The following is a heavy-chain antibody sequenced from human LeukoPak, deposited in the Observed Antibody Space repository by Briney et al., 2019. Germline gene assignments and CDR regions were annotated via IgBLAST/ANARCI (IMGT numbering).Heavy chain of an antibody. CDR2: ISWNSGSI. CDR1: GFTFDDYA. Sequence: GGSLRLSCAASGFTFDDYAMHWVGQAPGKGLEWVSGISWNSGSIGYADSVKGRFTISRDNAKNSLYLQMNSLRAEDTALYYCAKYSNYLDAFDIWGQGTMVTVSS. J-gene: IGHJ3*02. CDR3: AKYSNYLDAFDI. V-gene: IGHV3-9*01. D-gene: IGHD4-11*01.